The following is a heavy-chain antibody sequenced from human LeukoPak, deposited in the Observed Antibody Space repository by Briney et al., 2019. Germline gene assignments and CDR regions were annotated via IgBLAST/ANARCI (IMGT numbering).Heavy chain of an antibody. V-gene: IGHV3-11*01. Sequence: GGSLRLSCAASGFTFSDYYMSWIRQAPGKGLEWVSYISSSGSTIYYADSVKGRFTISRDNSKNTLYLQMNSLRAEDTAVYYCAKGDSSGWSPFDYWGQGTLVTVSS. CDR3: AKGDSSGWSPFDY. CDR1: GFTFSDYY. D-gene: IGHD6-19*01. J-gene: IGHJ4*02. CDR2: ISSSGSTI.